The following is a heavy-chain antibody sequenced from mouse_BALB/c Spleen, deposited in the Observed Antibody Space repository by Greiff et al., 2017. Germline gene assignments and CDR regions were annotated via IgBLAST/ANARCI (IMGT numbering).Heavy chain of an antibody. D-gene: IGHD2-14*01. CDR2: IDPENGNT. CDR1: GFNIKDYY. J-gene: IGHJ4*01. V-gene: IGHV14-1*02. CDR3: ARGYDPYAMDY. Sequence: EVKLQESGAELVRPGALVKLSCKASGFNIKDYYMHWVKQRPEQGLEWIGWIDPENGNTIYDPKFQGKASITADTSSNTAYLQLSSLTSEDTAVYYCARGYDPYAMDYWGQGTSVTVSS.